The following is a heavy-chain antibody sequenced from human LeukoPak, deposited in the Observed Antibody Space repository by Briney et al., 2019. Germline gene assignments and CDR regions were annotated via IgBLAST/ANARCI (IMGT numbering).Heavy chain of an antibody. D-gene: IGHD5-18*01. Sequence: GGSLRLSCAASGFTFSSYSMTWVRQAPGKGLEWVSSISSSSSYIYYADSVKGRFTISRDNAKNSLYLQMNSLRAEDTAVYYCARGSFDGYSYGTYYLDYWGQGTLVTVSS. CDR3: ARGSFDGYSYGTYYLDY. CDR1: GFTFSSYS. V-gene: IGHV3-21*01. CDR2: ISSSSSYI. J-gene: IGHJ4*02.